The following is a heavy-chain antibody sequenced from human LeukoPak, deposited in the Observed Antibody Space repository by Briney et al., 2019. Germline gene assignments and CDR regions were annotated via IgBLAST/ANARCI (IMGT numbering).Heavy chain of an antibody. CDR3: AAVYDHSNPKAV. CDR2: ISSSGSTT. J-gene: IGHJ3*01. CDR1: GFALSTYE. D-gene: IGHD3-22*01. Sequence: AGSLRLTCAASGFALSTYEMNWVRQAPGKGLEWISYISSSGSTTEYADSVKGRFTISRDNAKYSLYLQMNSLSAEDTAIYHCAAVYDHSNPKAVCGQGTLVTVSS. V-gene: IGHV3-48*03.